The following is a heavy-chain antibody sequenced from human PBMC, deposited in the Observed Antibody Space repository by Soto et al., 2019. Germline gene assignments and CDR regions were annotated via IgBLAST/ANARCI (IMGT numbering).Heavy chain of an antibody. CDR1: GGSISSYY. CDR2: IYYSGST. CDR3: ARQQRGGYSGYEIYYYYYMDV. Sequence: PSETLSLTCTVSGGSISSYYWSWIRQPPGKGLEGIGYIYYSGSTNYNPSLKSRVTISVDTSKNQFSLKLGSVTAADTAVYYCARQQRGGYSGYEIYYYYYMDVWGKGTTVTVSS. V-gene: IGHV4-59*08. D-gene: IGHD5-12*01. J-gene: IGHJ6*03.